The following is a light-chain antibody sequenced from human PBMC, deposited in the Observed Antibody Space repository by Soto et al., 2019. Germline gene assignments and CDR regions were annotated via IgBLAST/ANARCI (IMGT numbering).Light chain of an antibody. CDR2: WAS. V-gene: IGKV4-1*01. J-gene: IGKJ1*01. CDR3: QQYYTNPRT. Sequence: DIVMTQSPDSLAVSLGERATINCKSSRNVLYSSKNYLAWYQQKPGQPPKLLIYWASTRESGVPDRFSGSGSGTDFTLTISSLQAEDVAVYYCQQYYTNPRTFGQGTKVEIK. CDR1: RNVLYSSKNY.